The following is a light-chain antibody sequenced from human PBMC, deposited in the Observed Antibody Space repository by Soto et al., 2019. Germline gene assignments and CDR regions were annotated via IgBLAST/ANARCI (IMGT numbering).Light chain of an antibody. CDR2: DAS. CDR1: QSVSSY. Sequence: EIVLTQAPATLSLSPGERATLSCRATQSVSSYLALYQQNPGQAPRLLIPDASNRATSIPARFSGSGSGKDFTLTVSSLEPEEFAVYYCQQRGDWPLTFGGGTKVEI. J-gene: IGKJ4*01. CDR3: QQRGDWPLT. V-gene: IGKV3-11*01.